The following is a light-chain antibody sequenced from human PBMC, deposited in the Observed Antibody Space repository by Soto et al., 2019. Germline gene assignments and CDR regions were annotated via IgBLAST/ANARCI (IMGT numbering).Light chain of an antibody. CDR1: SSDVGGFDH. V-gene: IGLV2-14*03. J-gene: IGLJ1*01. CDR3: KSITTPNPYV. CDR2: DVS. Sequence: QSALTQPASVSGSPGQSITISCTGASSDVGGFDHVSWYQQHPGKVPRLLIYDVSSRPSGVSDRFSGSKSGNTASLTISGLQAEDEADYYCKSITTPNPYVLGTGTQLTVL.